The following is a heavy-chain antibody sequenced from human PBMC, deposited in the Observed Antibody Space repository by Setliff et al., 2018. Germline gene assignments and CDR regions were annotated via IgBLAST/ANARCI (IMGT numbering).Heavy chain of an antibody. J-gene: IGHJ3*02. CDR3: ASGRPLNYYDSSGYYPDAFDI. CDR1: GFTFSSYW. Sequence: SLRLSCAASGFTFSSYWMSWVRQAPGKGLEWVSSISSSSSYIYYADSVKGRFTISRDNAKNSLYLQMNSLRAEDTAVYYCASGRPLNYYDSSGYYPDAFDIWGQGTMVTVSS. D-gene: IGHD3-22*01. V-gene: IGHV3-21*01. CDR2: ISSSSSYI.